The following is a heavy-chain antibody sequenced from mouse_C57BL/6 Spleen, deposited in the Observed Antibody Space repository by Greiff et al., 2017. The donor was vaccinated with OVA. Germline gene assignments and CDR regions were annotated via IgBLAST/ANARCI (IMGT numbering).Heavy chain of an antibody. Sequence: VQLQQPGAELVKPGASVKLSCKASGYTFPSYWMQWVKQRPGQGLEWIGEIDPSDSYTNYNQKFKGKATLTVDTSSSTAYMQLSSLTSEDSAVYYCARGDDGDYWGQGTTLTVSS. CDR2: IDPSDSYT. CDR3: ARGDDGDY. D-gene: IGHD2-3*01. J-gene: IGHJ2*01. V-gene: IGHV1-50*01. CDR1: GYTFPSYW.